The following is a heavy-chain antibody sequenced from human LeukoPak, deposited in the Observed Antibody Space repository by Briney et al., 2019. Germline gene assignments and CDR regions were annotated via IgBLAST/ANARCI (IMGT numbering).Heavy chain of an antibody. CDR3: AREASSWYVPIDY. Sequence: ASVKVSCKASGYTFTGYYMYWVRQAPGQGLEWMGRINPNSGGTNYAQKFQGRVTMTRDTSISTAYMELSRLRSDDTAVYYCAREASSWYVPIDYWGQGTLVTVSS. V-gene: IGHV1-2*06. CDR1: GYTFTGYY. J-gene: IGHJ4*02. D-gene: IGHD6-13*01. CDR2: INPNSGGT.